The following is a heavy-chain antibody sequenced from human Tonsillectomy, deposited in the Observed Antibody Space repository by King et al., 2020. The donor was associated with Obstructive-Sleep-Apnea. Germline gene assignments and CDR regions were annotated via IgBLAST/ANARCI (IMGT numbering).Heavy chain of an antibody. CDR1: GGSISSYY. CDR3: ARDKAIAAAGPAPFHYFAMDV. D-gene: IGHD6-13*01. J-gene: IGHJ6*02. V-gene: IGHV4-59*01. CDR2: IYYSGNT. Sequence: VQLQESGPGLVKPSETLSLTCSVSGGSISSYYWSWIRQSPGKGLEWIGHIYYSGNTNYNPSLNSRVTISVDKSKNQFSLKLTSVTAADTAVYYCARDKAIAAAGPAPFHYFAMDVWGRGTTVTVSS.